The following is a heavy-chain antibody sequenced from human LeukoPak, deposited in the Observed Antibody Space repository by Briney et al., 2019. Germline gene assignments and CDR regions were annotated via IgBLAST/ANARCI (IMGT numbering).Heavy chain of an antibody. V-gene: IGHV1-46*01. Sequence: GASVKVSCKASGYTFTSYYMHRVRQAPGQGLEWMGIINPSGGATSYAQIFKGGVTMTRDTSTSTVYMELSSLRSEDTAVYYCARVGYCSGGSCYQRPNFDYWGQGTLVTVSS. CDR2: INPSGGAT. D-gene: IGHD2-15*01. CDR3: ARVGYCSGGSCYQRPNFDY. CDR1: GYTFTSYY. J-gene: IGHJ4*02.